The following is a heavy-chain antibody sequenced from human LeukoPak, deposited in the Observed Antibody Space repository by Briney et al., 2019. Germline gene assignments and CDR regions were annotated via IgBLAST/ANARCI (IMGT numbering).Heavy chain of an antibody. V-gene: IGHV4-39*01. Sequence: SETLSLTCSVSGGSISNSRYDLYWGWIRQPPGKGLEWIGSIYYSGSTYYNPSLKSRVTISVDTSKNKFSLKLTSVTAADTAVYYCATYMTRDQYLDYWGQGTLVTVSS. J-gene: IGHJ4*02. D-gene: IGHD4-11*01. CDR3: ATYMTRDQYLDY. CDR2: IYYSGST. CDR1: GGSISNSRYDLY.